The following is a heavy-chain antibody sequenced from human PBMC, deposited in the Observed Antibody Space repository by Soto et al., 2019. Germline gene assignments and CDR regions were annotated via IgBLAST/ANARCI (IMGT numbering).Heavy chain of an antibody. Sequence: QAQLVESGGGVVQPGRSLRLSCAASGFAFSSYGMHWVRQAPGTGREWVAVISYDGSLQHYADSVKGRFTISRDNSKNMLLLQMSSLRAEDTAVYYCVSDRGYGHASVPYSWGQGTLVSVSS. D-gene: IGHD5-18*01. CDR3: VSDRGYGHASVPYS. J-gene: IGHJ4*02. CDR1: GFAFSSYG. V-gene: IGHV3-30*03. CDR2: ISYDGSLQ.